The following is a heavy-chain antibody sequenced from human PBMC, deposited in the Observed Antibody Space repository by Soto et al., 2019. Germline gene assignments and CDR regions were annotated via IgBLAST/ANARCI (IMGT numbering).Heavy chain of an antibody. V-gene: IGHV3-23*01. J-gene: IGHJ4*02. CDR2: ISASGDST. CDR1: GFTFSSYA. CDR3: ARESEDLTSNFDY. Sequence: GGSLRLSCAASGFTFSSYAMSWVRQAPGKGLEWVSSISASGDSTHNADSVKGRFTISRDNAKNSLYLEMNSLRAEDTAVYYCARESEDLTSNFDYWGQGTLVTVSS.